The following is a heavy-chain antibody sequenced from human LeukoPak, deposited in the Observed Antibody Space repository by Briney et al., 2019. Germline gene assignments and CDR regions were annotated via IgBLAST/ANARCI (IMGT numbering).Heavy chain of an antibody. CDR2: IYTSGST. V-gene: IGHV4-4*07. J-gene: IGHJ5*02. Sequence: SETLSLTCTVSGGSISSYYWSWIRQSAGKGLEWIGRIYTSGSTNYNPSLKSRVTMSVDTSKNQFSPKLSSVTAADTAVYYCARDADCSSTSCYLNWFDPWGQGTLVTVSS. CDR3: ARDADCSSTSCYLNWFDP. D-gene: IGHD2-2*01. CDR1: GGSISSYY.